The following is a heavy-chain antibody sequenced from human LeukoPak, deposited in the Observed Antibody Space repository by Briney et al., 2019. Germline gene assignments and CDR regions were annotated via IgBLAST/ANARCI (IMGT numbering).Heavy chain of an antibody. D-gene: IGHD2-15*01. J-gene: IGHJ4*02. Sequence: PGGSLRLSCAASGFTFSSYSMNWVRQAPGKGLEWVSYIRSSGSTIYYADSVKGRFTISRDNAKNSLYLRMNSLRAEDTAVYYCARGGSSWYGFDYWGQGTLVTVSS. CDR1: GFTFSSYS. CDR3: ARGGSSWYGFDY. CDR2: IRSSGSTI. V-gene: IGHV3-48*01.